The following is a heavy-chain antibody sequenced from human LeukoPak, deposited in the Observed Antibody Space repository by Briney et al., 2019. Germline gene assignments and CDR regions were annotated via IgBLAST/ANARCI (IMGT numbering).Heavy chain of an antibody. V-gene: IGHV3-9*01. Sequence: GGSLRLSCAASGFTFDDYAMHWVRQAPGKGLEWVSGISWNSGSIGYADSVKGRFTISRDNAKNSLYLQMNTLRAEDTAVYYCANLRAVAGTEVWGRGTLVTVSS. D-gene: IGHD6-19*01. CDR3: ANLRAVAGTEV. J-gene: IGHJ4*02. CDR1: GFTFDDYA. CDR2: ISWNSGSI.